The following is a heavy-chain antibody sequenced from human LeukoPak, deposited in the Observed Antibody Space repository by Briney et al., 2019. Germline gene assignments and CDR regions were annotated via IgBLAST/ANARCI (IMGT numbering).Heavy chain of an antibody. D-gene: IGHD5-12*01. Sequence: GESLKISCKGSGYSFTSYWIGWVRQMPGKGLEWMGIIYPGDSDTGYSASFQGQVTISADKSISTAYLQWSSLNASDSAMCYSARSGYRGPLADDDYYMDDWGKGTTVTVSS. CDR2: IYPGDSDT. CDR3: ARSGYRGPLADDDYYMDD. V-gene: IGHV5-51*01. J-gene: IGHJ6*03. CDR1: GYSFTSYW.